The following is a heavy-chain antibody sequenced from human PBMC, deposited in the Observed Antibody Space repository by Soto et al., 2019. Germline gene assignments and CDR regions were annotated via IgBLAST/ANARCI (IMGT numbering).Heavy chain of an antibody. J-gene: IGHJ4*02. CDR2: ISGSGGST. V-gene: IGHV3-23*01. CDR1: GFTFSSDA. CDR3: AKAGIAAAGTIDY. Sequence: EVQLLESGGGLVQPGGSLRLSCAASGFTFSSDAMSWVRQAPGKGLEWVSAISGSGGSTYYADSVKGRFTISRDNSKNTLYLQMNSLRAEDTPVYYCAKAGIAAAGTIDYWGQGTLVTVSS. D-gene: IGHD6-13*01.